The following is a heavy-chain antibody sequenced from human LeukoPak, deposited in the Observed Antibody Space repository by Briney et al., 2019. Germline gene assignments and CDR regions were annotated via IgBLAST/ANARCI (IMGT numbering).Heavy chain of an antibody. D-gene: IGHD2-15*01. CDR3: APQTHRIGGFDY. J-gene: IGHJ4*02. CDR2: ISGSGGST. Sequence: QPGGSLRLSCATSGFTFSNHWMTWVRQAPGKGLEWVSAISGSGGSTYYADSVKGRFTISRDNSKNTLYLQMNSLRAEDTAVYYCAPQTHRIGGFDYWGQGTLVTVSS. V-gene: IGHV3-23*01. CDR1: GFTFSNHW.